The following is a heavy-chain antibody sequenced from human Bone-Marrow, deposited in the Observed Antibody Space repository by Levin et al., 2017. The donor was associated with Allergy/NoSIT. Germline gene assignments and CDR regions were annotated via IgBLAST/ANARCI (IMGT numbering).Heavy chain of an antibody. Sequence: SCAASGFTFSSYAMSWVRQAPGKGLEWVSAISGSGGSTYYADSVKGRFTISRDNSKNTLYLQMNSLRAEDTAVYYCAKDFYGGLAAGPPDYWGQGTLVTVSS. CDR2: ISGSGGST. D-gene: IGHD6-13*01. V-gene: IGHV3-23*01. CDR3: AKDFYGGLAAGPPDY. CDR1: GFTFSSYA. J-gene: IGHJ4*02.